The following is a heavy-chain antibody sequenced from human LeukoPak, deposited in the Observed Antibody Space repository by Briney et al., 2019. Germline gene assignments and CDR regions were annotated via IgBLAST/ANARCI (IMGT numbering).Heavy chain of an antibody. Sequence: GWSLRLSCAASGFTFSIYWMHWVRQVPGKGLVWVSHLNSDGSSSNYADSVKGRFTISRDNAKNTLYLQMNSLRAEDTAVYYCVRVRMNIYGFDYWGQGTLVTVSS. CDR2: LNSDGSSS. CDR1: GFTFSIYW. D-gene: IGHD5-18*01. J-gene: IGHJ4*02. CDR3: VRVRMNIYGFDY. V-gene: IGHV3-74*01.